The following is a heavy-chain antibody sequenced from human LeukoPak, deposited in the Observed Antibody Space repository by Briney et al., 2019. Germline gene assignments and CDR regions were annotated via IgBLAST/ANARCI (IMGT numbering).Heavy chain of an antibody. D-gene: IGHD6-13*01. Sequence: GGSLRLSCAASGFTFSSYAMSWVRQAPGKGLEWVSGISGSGGSTYYADSVKERFTISRDNSINTLYLQMNSLRADDTAVYYCAREVYSSTWFDSWGQGTLVTVSS. CDR3: AREVYSSTWFDS. CDR1: GFTFSSYA. CDR2: ISGSGGST. J-gene: IGHJ5*01. V-gene: IGHV3-23*01.